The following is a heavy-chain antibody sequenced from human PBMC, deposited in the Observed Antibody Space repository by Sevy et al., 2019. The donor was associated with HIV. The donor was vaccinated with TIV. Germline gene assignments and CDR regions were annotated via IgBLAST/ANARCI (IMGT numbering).Heavy chain of an antibody. CDR3: TRGLATADTPEYYFDY. D-gene: IGHD5-12*01. J-gene: IGHJ4*02. Sequence: GGSLRLSCTASGFTFDDYAMSWFRQAPGKGLEWVAFITRNSYEAYGGTTEYAASVKGRFIISRDESKSIAYLQMNSLKTEDTAGYYCTRGLATADTPEYYFDYWGQGTLVTVSS. CDR1: GFTFDDYA. CDR2: ITRNSYEAYGGTT. V-gene: IGHV3-49*03.